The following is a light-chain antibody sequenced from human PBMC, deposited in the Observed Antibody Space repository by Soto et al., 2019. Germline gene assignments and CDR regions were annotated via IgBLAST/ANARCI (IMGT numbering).Light chain of an antibody. CDR2: GAS. V-gene: IGKV3-20*01. Sequence: EIVLTQSPGTRSWSPGERATLSCRASQSVSSSYLAWYQHKPGQAPRLLIYGASGRTTGIPDRFSGSGSGTDFTLTISRLEPEDFAVYYCQQYHNSPLTFGQGTKVDIK. J-gene: IGKJ1*01. CDR1: QSVSSSY. CDR3: QQYHNSPLT.